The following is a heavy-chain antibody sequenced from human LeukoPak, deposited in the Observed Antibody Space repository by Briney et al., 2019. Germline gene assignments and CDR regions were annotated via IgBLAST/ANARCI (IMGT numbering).Heavy chain of an antibody. CDR2: IKQDGSEE. D-gene: IGHD5-18*01. CDR3: ARWAGVTDY. V-gene: IGHV3-7*01. J-gene: IGHJ4*02. CDR1: GFTFTNYW. Sequence: GGSLRLSRAASGFTFTNYWMTWVRQAPGKGPEWVANIKQDGSEEYYVDSVKGRFTISRDNAKNSLSLQMNSLRPEDTAVYYCARWAGVTDYWGQGTLVTVSS.